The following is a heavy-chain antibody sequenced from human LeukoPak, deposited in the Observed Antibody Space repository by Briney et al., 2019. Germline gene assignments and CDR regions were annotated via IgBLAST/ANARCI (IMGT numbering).Heavy chain of an antibody. V-gene: IGHV1-69*04. CDR3: ARDYGGNSGRDY. J-gene: IGHJ4*02. CDR2: IIPILGIA. D-gene: IGHD4-17*01. Sequence: ASVKVSCKASGGTFSSYAISWVRQAPGQGLEWMGRIIPILGIANYAQKFQGRVTITADKSTSTAYMELSSLRSEDTAVYYCARDYGGNSGRDYWGQGTLVTVSS. CDR1: GGTFSSYA.